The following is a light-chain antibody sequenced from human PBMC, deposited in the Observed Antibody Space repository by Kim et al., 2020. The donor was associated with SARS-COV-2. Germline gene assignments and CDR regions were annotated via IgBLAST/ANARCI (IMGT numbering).Light chain of an antibody. CDR1: QGIINS. J-gene: IGKJ2*01. V-gene: IGKV1-17*03. CDR2: AAS. Sequence: SASVGYIVTITCRASQGIINSLAWFQQKPGRVPNRLIYAASSLQTGVPSRFSGSGSGTEFTLTISSLQPEDFATYYCLQHNTYPYTFGQGTTLEI. CDR3: LQHNTYPYT.